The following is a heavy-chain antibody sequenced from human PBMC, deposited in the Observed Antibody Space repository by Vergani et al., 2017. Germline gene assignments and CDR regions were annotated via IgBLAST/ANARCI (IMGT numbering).Heavy chain of an antibody. CDR1: GFTVSSNY. D-gene: IGHD3-16*02. Sequence: EVQLVESGGGLVQPGGSLRLSCAASGFTVSSNYMSWVRQAPGKGLEWVSVIYSGGSTYYADSVKGRCTISRDNSKTTLYLQMNSLRAEDTAVYYCAIDFEGYDYIWGSYRRYFQHGGEGTLVTVSS. CDR3: AIDFEGYDYIWGSYRRYFQH. J-gene: IGHJ1*01. V-gene: IGHV3-66*02. CDR2: IYSGGST.